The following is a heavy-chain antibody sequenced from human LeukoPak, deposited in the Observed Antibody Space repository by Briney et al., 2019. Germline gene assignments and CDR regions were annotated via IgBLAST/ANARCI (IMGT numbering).Heavy chain of an antibody. CDR3: ARDHDLPLGGMDV. CDR2: IYYSGSI. J-gene: IGHJ6*02. V-gene: IGHV4-30-4*01. Sequence: PSETLSLTCTVSGGSISSGDYYWSWLRQPPGKGLEWIGYIYYSGSIYYNPSLRRRVTISVDTPKNQFSLKLSSVTAADTAVYYCARDHDLPLGGMDVWGQGTTVTVSS. CDR1: GGSISSGDYY. D-gene: IGHD1-1*01.